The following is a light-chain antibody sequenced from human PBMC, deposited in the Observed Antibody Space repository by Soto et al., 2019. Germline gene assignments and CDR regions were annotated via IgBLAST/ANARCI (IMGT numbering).Light chain of an antibody. CDR3: LQPHRYTLT. Sequence: DIQMTQSPSSLSASVGDRVTITCRASQGIRNDLGWYQQKPGQAPKRLIYAACSLQSGVPSRFSGSVYLTKFSLTINSLETQDFATYFCLQPHRYTLTFGGRTKVGIK. V-gene: IGKV1-17*01. CDR1: QGIRND. J-gene: IGKJ4*01. CDR2: AAC.